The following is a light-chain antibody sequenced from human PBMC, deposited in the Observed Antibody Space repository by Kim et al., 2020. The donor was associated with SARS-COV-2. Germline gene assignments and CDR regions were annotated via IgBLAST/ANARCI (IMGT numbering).Light chain of an antibody. J-gene: IGKJ1*01. Sequence: VSPGERATLTCRASQNISNQLAWYQQEPGKAPKLLIYRAFTRATGIPARFSGSGSGAEFTLTISSLQSEDCAVYYCQQYENWLWTFGEGTKVDIK. CDR1: QNISNQ. V-gene: IGKV3-15*01. CDR2: RAF. CDR3: QQYENWLWT.